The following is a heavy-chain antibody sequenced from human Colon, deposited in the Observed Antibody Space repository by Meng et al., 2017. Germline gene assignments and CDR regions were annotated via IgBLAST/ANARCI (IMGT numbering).Heavy chain of an antibody. CDR3: AREGLVGDLRYFDL. D-gene: IGHD3-16*01. J-gene: IGHJ2*01. CDR1: AYTFAGYY. CDR2: INPNSGGA. V-gene: IGHV1-2*06. Sequence: VPLVESGGEVKKAGASVKVSCKASAYTFAGYYMHWVRQAPGQGLEWMGRINPNSGGANYAQKFQGRDTMTRDTSISTAYMELSRLRSDDTAVYYCAREGLVGDLRYFDLWGRGTLVTVSS.